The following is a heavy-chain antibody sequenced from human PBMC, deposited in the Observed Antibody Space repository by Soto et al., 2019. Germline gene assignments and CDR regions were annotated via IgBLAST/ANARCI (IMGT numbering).Heavy chain of an antibody. CDR2: IIPIFGTA. CDR3: AGALRYFDWLAPNYYCGMDV. Sequence: GASVKVSCKASGGTFSSYAISWVRQAPGQGLEWMGGIIPIFGTANYAQKFQGRVTITADESTSTAYMELSSLRSEDTAVYYCAGALRYFDWLAPNYYCGMDVWGQGTTVTVSS. J-gene: IGHJ6*02. D-gene: IGHD3-9*01. CDR1: GGTFSSYA. V-gene: IGHV1-69*13.